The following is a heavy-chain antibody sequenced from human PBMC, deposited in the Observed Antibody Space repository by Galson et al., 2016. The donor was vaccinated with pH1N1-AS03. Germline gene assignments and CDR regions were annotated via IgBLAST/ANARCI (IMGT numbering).Heavy chain of an antibody. J-gene: IGHJ6*02. Sequence: SLRLSCAASGFTFTTFAMSWVRQAPGKGLEWVSAINGSGGSTHYADSVKGRFTVSRDNSKNTLYLQMNSLRAEDTAVYYCANDREGYSSGGGGYYYGMDVWGQGTTVTVSS. CDR2: INGSGGST. CDR3: ANDREGYSSGGGGYYYGMDV. D-gene: IGHD6-19*01. V-gene: IGHV3-23*01. CDR1: GFTFTTFA.